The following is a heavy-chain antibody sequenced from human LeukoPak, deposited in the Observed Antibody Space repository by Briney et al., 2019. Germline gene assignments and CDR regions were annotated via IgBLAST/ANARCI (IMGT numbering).Heavy chain of an antibody. J-gene: IGHJ4*02. V-gene: IGHV4-34*01. CDR1: GGSFIGYS. CDR3: ARSQLLYFFDH. Sequence: SETLSLTCAANGGSFIGYSWSWIRQAPGKGLEWIGEIHHSGSTKYNPSLKSRVTMSVDTSKSQFSLKLTSVTAADTGVYYCARSQLLYFFDHWGQGTLVTVSS. D-gene: IGHD2-2*01. CDR2: IHHSGST.